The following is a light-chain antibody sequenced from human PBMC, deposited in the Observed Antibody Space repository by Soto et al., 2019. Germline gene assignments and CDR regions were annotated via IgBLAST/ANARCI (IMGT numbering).Light chain of an antibody. CDR2: SNN. Sequence: QAVVTQPPSASGTPGQRVTISCSGSISNIGSNTVNWYQHLPGTAPKLLIYSNNQRPSGVPDRFSGSKSGTSASLATSGLQSDDEADYFCAAWDASLNGYVFGAGTKVTVL. J-gene: IGLJ1*01. CDR1: ISNIGSNT. CDR3: AAWDASLNGYV. V-gene: IGLV1-44*01.